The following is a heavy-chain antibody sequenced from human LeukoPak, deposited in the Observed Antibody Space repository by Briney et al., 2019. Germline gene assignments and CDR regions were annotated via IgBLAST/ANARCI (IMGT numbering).Heavy chain of an antibody. Sequence: GRSLRLSCAASGFTFSTYGMHWVRQAPGKGLEWVAVISYAGSNKYYADSVKGRFTISRDNSKNTLYLQMSSLTAEDTALYYCARESYGDYYFDNWGQGTLVSVSS. V-gene: IGHV3-30*03. CDR1: GFTFSTYG. CDR3: ARESYGDYYFDN. J-gene: IGHJ4*02. D-gene: IGHD4-17*01. CDR2: ISYAGSNK.